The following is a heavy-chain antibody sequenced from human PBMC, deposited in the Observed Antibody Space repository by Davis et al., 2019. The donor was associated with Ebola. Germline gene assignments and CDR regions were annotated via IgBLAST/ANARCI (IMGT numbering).Heavy chain of an antibody. V-gene: IGHV1-46*01. Sequence: SVTVSRMASLYTFTSYYMHSLRQAPGQEHEWMGIINPSGCSTSYEQKFQGRVTMTMDTYTSTVYMELSSLRSEDTAVYYCERTATYYYDSSGYYYFGYWGQGTLVTVSS. CDR2: INPSGCST. CDR1: LYTFTSYY. D-gene: IGHD3-22*01. J-gene: IGHJ4*02. CDR3: ERTATYYYDSSGYYYFGY.